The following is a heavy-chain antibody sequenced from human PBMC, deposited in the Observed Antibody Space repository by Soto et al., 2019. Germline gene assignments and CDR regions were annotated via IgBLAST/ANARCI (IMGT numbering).Heavy chain of an antibody. CDR1: GDYIHVGGYY. D-gene: IGHD2-2*01. J-gene: IGHJ5*02. Sequence: SETLSLTCSVSGDYIHVGGYYWTWIRQRPGKGLEWMGCIYYTGKTYYNPSLESRLTMSVDRSKNQFSLRLTSVTAADTAVYFCGRDLTSNANCIDPWGQGTLVTVSS. CDR3: GRDLTSNANCIDP. CDR2: IYYTGKT. V-gene: IGHV4-30-4*01.